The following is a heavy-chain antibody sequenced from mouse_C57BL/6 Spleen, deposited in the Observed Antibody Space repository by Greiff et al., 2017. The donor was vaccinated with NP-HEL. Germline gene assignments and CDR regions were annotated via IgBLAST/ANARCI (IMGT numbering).Heavy chain of an antibody. Sequence: EVQLVESGGDLVKPVGSLKLSCAASGFTFSSYGMSWVRQTPDKRLEWVATISSGGSYTYYPDSVKGRFTISRDNAKNTLYLQMSSLKSEDTAMYYCARQGAFTTVVATDYFDYWGQGTTLTVSS. CDR3: ARQGAFTTVVATDYFDY. D-gene: IGHD1-1*01. CDR2: ISSGGSYT. V-gene: IGHV5-6*01. J-gene: IGHJ2*01. CDR1: GFTFSSYG.